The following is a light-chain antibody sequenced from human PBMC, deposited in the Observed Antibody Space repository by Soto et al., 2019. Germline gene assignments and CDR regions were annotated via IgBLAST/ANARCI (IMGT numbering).Light chain of an antibody. CDR2: DDS. V-gene: IGLV3-21*02. Sequence: SYELTQPPSVSVAPGQAARITFGGNNIGSKSVHWYQQKAGQAPVLVVYDDSDRPSGIPERFSGSNSGNTATLTISRVEAGDEADDYCQVWDSSSDHYVFGTGTKLTVL. J-gene: IGLJ1*01. CDR1: NIGSKS. CDR3: QVWDSSSDHYV.